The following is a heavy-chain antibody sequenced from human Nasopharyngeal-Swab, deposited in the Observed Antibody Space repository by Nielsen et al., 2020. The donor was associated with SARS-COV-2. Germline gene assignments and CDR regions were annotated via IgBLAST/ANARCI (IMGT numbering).Heavy chain of an antibody. CDR2: VSPLNGRT. J-gene: IGHJ4*02. Sequence: ASVKVSCKASGYTFTNYGVSWVRQAPRQGLEWMGWVSPLNGRTNYIQKFRGRIIMTTDTSTNTAFMELTDLTSDDTAVYYCATDHWNRFDYWGQGTQVTVSS. CDR3: ATDHWNRFDY. CDR1: GYTFTNYG. V-gene: IGHV1-18*01. D-gene: IGHD1-1*01.